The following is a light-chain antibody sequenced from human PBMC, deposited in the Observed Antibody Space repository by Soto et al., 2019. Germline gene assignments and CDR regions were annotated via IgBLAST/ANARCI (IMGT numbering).Light chain of an antibody. V-gene: IGLV1-44*01. Sequence: QAVVTQSPSASGTPGQRVTISCSGSSFNIGSNPVNWYQQLPGTAPKLLIDSNNQRPSGVPDRFSGSKSGTSASLAISGLQSEDEADYFCAVWDDSLNEYVFATGTKLTVL. CDR1: SFNIGSNP. J-gene: IGLJ1*01. CDR2: SNN. CDR3: AVWDDSLNEYV.